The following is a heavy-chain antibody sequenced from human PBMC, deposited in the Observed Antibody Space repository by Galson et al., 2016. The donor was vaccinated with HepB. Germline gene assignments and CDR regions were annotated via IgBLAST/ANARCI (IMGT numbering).Heavy chain of an antibody. Sequence: SLRLSCAASGFTFSHYAMTWVRQAPGKGLEWVSAISGASGSTFYADSVKGRFSISRDNTKSTLYLQMNSLRAEDTAVYYCAKDGDDFYGSGAYQSYFDSWGHGTLLTVSS. CDR3: AKDGDDFYGSGAYQSYFDS. D-gene: IGHD3-10*01. CDR2: ISGASGST. CDR1: GFTFSHYA. V-gene: IGHV3-23*01. J-gene: IGHJ4*01.